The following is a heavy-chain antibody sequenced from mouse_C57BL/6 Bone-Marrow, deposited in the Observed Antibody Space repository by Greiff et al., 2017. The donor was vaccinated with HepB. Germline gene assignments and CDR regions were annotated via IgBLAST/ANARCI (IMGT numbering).Heavy chain of an antibody. D-gene: IGHD2-1*01. V-gene: IGHV1-69*01. CDR1: GYTFTSYW. Sequence: QVQLQQPGAELVMPGASVKLSCKASGYTFTSYWMHWVKQRPGQGLEWTGEIDPSDSYTNYNQKFKGKSTLTVDKSSSTAYMQLSSLTSEDSAVYYCARDGNYSDYWGQGTTLTVSS. CDR3: ARDGNYSDY. CDR2: IDPSDSYT. J-gene: IGHJ2*01.